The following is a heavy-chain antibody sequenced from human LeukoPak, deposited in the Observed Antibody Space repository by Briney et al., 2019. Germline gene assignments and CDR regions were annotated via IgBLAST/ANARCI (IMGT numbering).Heavy chain of an antibody. CDR3: ARDMGAPDYGSYSVDY. CDR1: GGSVSSGSYY. CDR2: IHYSGSA. Sequence: SETLSLTCTVSGGSVSSGSYYWSWIRQPPGRGLEWIAYIHYSGSAAYNPSLKSRVTISRDMSTNQFSLKMTSVTAADTAVYFCARDMGAPDYGSYSVDYWGQGTLVTVSS. D-gene: IGHD4-23*01. V-gene: IGHV4-61*01. J-gene: IGHJ4*02.